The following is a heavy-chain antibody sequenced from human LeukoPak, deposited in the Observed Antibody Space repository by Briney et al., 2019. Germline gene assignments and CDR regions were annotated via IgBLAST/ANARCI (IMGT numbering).Heavy chain of an antibody. D-gene: IGHD4-17*01. CDR2: IKQDGSEK. V-gene: IGHV3-7*01. CDR3: ARDRRSTVTTPIEFDY. Sequence: GGSLRLSCAASGFTFSSYWMSWVRQAPGKGLEWVANIKQDGSEKYYVDSVKGRFTISRANAKNSLYLQMNSLRAEDTAVYYCARDRRSTVTTPIEFDYWGQGTLVTVSS. CDR1: GFTFSSYW. J-gene: IGHJ4*02.